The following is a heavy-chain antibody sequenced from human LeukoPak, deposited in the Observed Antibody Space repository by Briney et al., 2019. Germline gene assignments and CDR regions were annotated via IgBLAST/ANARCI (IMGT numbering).Heavy chain of an antibody. CDR3: TRIYGDSDQVFDY. V-gene: IGHV3-73*01. Sequence: PGGSLRLSCAASGFTFSGSAMHWVRQASGKGLEWVGRIRSKANSYSTAYAAAVKGRFTISRDDSKNTAYLQMNSLKTEDTAVYYCTRIYGDSDQVFDYWGQGTLVTVSS. CDR1: GFTFSGSA. D-gene: IGHD4-17*01. J-gene: IGHJ4*02. CDR2: IRSKANSYST.